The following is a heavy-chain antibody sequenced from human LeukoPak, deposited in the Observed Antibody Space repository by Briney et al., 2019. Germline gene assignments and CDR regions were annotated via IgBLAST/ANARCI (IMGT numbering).Heavy chain of an antibody. V-gene: IGHV3-53*01. J-gene: IGHJ4*02. CDR1: VFTVSSNY. CDR2: IYSGGST. CDR3: ARVVADYLFFDY. D-gene: IGHD2-15*01. Sequence: GGSLRLSCAASVFTVSSNYMSWVRQAPGKGLEWVSVIYSGGSTYYADSVKGRFTISRDNSKNTLYLQMNSLRAEDTAVYYCARVVADYLFFDYWGQGTLVTVSS.